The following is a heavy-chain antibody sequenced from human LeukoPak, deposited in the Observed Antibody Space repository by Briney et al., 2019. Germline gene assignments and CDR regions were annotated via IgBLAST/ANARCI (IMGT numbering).Heavy chain of an antibody. CDR1: GASISSYY. V-gene: IGHV4-59*08. D-gene: IGHD6-19*01. CDR2: IYDSGGT. J-gene: IGHJ4*02. Sequence: SETLSLTCTVSGASISSYYWSWIRQPPGKRLEWIAYIYDSGGTNYNPSLKSRVTTSVDTSKNQFSLMLSSVTAADTAVYFCARHGGGWSFDYWGQGTLVTVSS. CDR3: ARHGGGWSFDY.